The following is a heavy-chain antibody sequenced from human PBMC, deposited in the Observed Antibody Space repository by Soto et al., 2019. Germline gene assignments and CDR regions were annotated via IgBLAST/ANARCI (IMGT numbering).Heavy chain of an antibody. CDR1: GFTFSSYG. D-gene: IGHD3-22*01. CDR3: AKDADRLIGY. V-gene: IGHV3-30*18. CDR2: ISYDGSNK. Sequence: QVQLVESGGGVVQPGRSLRLSCAASGFTFSSYGMHWVRQAPGKGLEWVAVISYDGSNKYYADSVKGRFTISRDNSKNTLYLQMNSLRAEDTAVYYCAKDADRLIGYWGQGTLVTVSS. J-gene: IGHJ4*02.